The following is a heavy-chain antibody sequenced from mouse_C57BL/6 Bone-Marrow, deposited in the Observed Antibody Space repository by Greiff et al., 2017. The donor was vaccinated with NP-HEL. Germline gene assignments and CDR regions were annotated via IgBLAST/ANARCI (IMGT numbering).Heavy chain of an antibody. D-gene: IGHD1-1*01. J-gene: IGHJ1*03. CDR3: ARETTVAPYWYFDV. CDR2: IYPGSGST. V-gene: IGHV1-55*01. Sequence: QVQLQQSGAELVKPGASVKMSCKASGYTFTSYWITWVKQRPGQGLEWIGDIYPGSGSTNYNEKFKSKATLTVDTSSSTAYMQLSSLTSEDSAVYYCARETTVAPYWYFDVWGTGTTVTVSS. CDR1: GYTFTSYW.